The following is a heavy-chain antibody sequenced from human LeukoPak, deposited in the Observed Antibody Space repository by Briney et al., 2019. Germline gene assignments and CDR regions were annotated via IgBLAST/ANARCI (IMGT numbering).Heavy chain of an antibody. CDR2: ISYDGSNK. J-gene: IGHJ5*02. Sequence: PGGSLRLSCAASGFTFSSYGMHWVRQAPGKGLEWVAVISYDGSNKYYADCVKGRFTFSRDNSKNTLYLQMNSLRAEDTAVYYCAKDLSIGVVYFGFRPTWFDPWGQGTLVTVSS. V-gene: IGHV3-30*18. CDR1: GFTFSSYG. CDR3: AKDLSIGVVYFGFRPTWFDP. D-gene: IGHD3-3*01.